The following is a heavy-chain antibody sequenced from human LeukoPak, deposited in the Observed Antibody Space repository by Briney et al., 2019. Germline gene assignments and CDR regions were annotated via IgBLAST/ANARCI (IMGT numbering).Heavy chain of an antibody. CDR2: INPSGGST. V-gene: IGHV1-46*01. CDR3: ARGYCSSTSCYTGYFQH. J-gene: IGHJ1*01. CDR1: GYTFTSYY. D-gene: IGHD2-2*02. Sequence: ASVKVSCKASGYTFTSYYMHWVRQAPGQGLEWMGIINPSGGSTSYAQKFQGRVTMTRDTSTGTVYMELSSLRSEDTAVYYCARGYCSSTSCYTGYFQHWGQGTLVTVSS.